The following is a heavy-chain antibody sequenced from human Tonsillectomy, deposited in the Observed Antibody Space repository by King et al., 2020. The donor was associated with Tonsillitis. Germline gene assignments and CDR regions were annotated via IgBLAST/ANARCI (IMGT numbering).Heavy chain of an antibody. CDR3: ARDPYDRKPSPFDY. D-gene: IGHD3-22*01. CDR2: IWYDGSKK. Sequence: VQLVESGGGVVQPGRSLRLSCATSGFTFTNHGFHWLRQAPGKGLEWVAVIWYDGSKKYYADSVKGRFTISRDNSKNTLTLQMNSLRAEDTAIYYCARDPYDRKPSPFDYGAREPWSPSPQ. J-gene: IGHJ4*02. CDR1: GFTFTNHG. V-gene: IGHV3-33*01.